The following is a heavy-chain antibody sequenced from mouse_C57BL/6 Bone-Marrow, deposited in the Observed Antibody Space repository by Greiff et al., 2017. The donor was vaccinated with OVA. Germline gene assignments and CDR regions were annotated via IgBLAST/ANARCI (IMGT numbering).Heavy chain of an antibody. CDR3: ARRYYGSSSWYFDV. CDR1: GFTFSDYY. D-gene: IGHD1-1*01. J-gene: IGHJ1*03. Sequence: EVKLVESGGGLVQPGGSLKLSCAASGFTFSDYYMYWVRQTPEKRLEWVAYISNGGGSTYYHDTVKGRFTIARDNAKNSLYLQMSRLKAEDTAIYYCARRYYGSSSWYFDVWGTGTTVTVSS. CDR2: ISNGGGST. V-gene: IGHV5-12*01.